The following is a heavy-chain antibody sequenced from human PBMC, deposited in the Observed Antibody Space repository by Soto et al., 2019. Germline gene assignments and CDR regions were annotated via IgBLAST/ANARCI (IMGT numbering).Heavy chain of an antibody. Sequence: TSETLSLTCTVSGGSISSGDYYWSWIRQPPGKGLEWIGYIYHSGITYYNSSLQRRTTISVDPSESQFSLRLSSVTAADTAVYYCARYGSTSLQGYFDYWGQGILVTVSS. J-gene: IGHJ4*02. CDR3: ARYGSTSLQGYFDY. D-gene: IGHD3-10*01. CDR2: IYHSGIT. CDR1: GGSISSGDYY. V-gene: IGHV4-30-4*01.